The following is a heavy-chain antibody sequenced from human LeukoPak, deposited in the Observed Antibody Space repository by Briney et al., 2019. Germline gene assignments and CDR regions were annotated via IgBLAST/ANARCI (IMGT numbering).Heavy chain of an antibody. CDR1: GFTVSSNY. V-gene: IGHV3-53*05. Sequence: GGSLRLSCAASGFTVSSNYMSWVRQAPGKGLEWVSVIYSGGSTYYADSVKGRFTISRDNSKNTLYLQMNSLRAEDTAVYYCARPRDYYYMDVWGKGTTVTVSS. CDR2: IYSGGST. CDR3: ARPRDYYYMDV. J-gene: IGHJ6*03.